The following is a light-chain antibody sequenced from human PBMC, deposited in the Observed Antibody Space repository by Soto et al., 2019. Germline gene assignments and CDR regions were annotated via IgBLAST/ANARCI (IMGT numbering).Light chain of an antibody. CDR1: ESVSSN. J-gene: IGKJ4*01. V-gene: IGKV3-15*01. CDR3: QQYNKWPLT. Sequence: EIVMTQSPATLSVSQGERATLSCRASESVSSNLAWYQQKPGQAPRLLIYGASTRATGVPARFSGSGSGTEFTLTISSLQSEAFAVFYCQQYNKWPLTFVGGTKVELK. CDR2: GAS.